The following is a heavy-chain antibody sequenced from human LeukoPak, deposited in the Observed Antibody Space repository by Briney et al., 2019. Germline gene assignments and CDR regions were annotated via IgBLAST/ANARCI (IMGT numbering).Heavy chain of an antibody. Sequence: SETLSLTCTVSGCSISSGDYYWSCLRQPAGKGLEWIGRIYTSGSTSYNPSLKSRATISADTSKNQFSLKLSSVTAADTAVYYCARRDIVATISTWGQGTLVTVSS. D-gene: IGHD5-12*01. J-gene: IGHJ4*02. CDR2: IYTSGST. V-gene: IGHV4-61*02. CDR3: ARRDIVATIST. CDR1: GCSISSGDYY.